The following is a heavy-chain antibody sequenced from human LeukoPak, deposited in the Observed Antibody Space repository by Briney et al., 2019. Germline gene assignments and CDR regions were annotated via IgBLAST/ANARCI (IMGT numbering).Heavy chain of an antibody. CDR2: INHSGST. D-gene: IGHD3-10*01. J-gene: IGHJ4*02. Sequence: SETLSLTCAVYGGSFSGYYWSWIRQPPGKGLEWIGEINHSGSTNYNPSLKSRVTISVDTSKNQFSLKLSSVTAADTAVYYCARVGEGLWFSPFDYWGQGTLVTVSS. CDR3: ARVGEGLWFSPFDY. V-gene: IGHV4-34*01. CDR1: GGSFSGYY.